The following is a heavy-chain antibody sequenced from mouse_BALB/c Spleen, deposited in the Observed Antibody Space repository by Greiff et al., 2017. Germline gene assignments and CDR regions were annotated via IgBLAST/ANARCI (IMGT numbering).Heavy chain of an antibody. J-gene: IGHJ2*01. CDR3: ARRDYDGGDYFDY. CDR2: IYPYNGGT. D-gene: IGHD2-4*01. Sequence: EVQLQQSGPELVKPGASVKISCKASGYTFTDYNMHWVKQSHGKSLEWIGYIYPYNGGTGYNQKFKSKATLTVDNSSSTAYMELRSLTSEDSAVYYCARRDYDGGDYFDYWGQGTTLTVSS. CDR1: GYTFTDYN. V-gene: IGHV1S29*02.